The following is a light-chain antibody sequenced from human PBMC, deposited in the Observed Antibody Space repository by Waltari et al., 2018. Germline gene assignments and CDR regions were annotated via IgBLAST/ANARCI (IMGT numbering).Light chain of an antibody. J-gene: IGKJ1*01. V-gene: IGKV1-5*03. Sequence: DIQMTQSPSTLSASVGDRVTITFRASQSISSWLAWYQQKPGKAPKLLIYKASSLESGVPSRFSGSGSGTEFTLTISSLQPDDFATYYCQQYNSYWTVGQGTKVEIK. CDR1: QSISSW. CDR3: QQYNSYWT. CDR2: KAS.